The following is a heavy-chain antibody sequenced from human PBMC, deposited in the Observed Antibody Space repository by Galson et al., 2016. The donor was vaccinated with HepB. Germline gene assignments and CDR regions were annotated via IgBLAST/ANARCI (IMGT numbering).Heavy chain of an antibody. D-gene: IGHD2/OR15-2a*01. CDR3: ARLHSHFLEEFDP. V-gene: IGHV4-59*01. CDR2: IHYTGST. J-gene: IGHJ5*02. Sequence: ETLSLTCTVSGGSISGYYWSWIRQPPGQGLEWIGYIHYTGSTRYNPSLKGRVTISVDTSDNQFSLKLSSVTAADPAVYYCARLHSHFLEEFDPWGQGTLVTVSA. CDR1: GGSISGYY.